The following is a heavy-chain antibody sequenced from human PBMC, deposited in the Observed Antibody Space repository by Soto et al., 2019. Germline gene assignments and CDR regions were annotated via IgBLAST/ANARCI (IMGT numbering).Heavy chain of an antibody. CDR3: ATLWGWSVDY. CDR1: GASLSSYY. V-gene: IGHV4-59*08. D-gene: IGHD3-16*01. CDR2: IYYSGST. J-gene: IGHJ4*02. Sequence: QVQLQESGPGLVKPSETLSLTCTVSGASLSSYYWSWIRQPPGKGLEWIGYIYYSGSTNYNPSLRSRVTISEETSKHQFPLTLSSVTAADTAVYYCATLWGWSVDYWGQGTLVTVSS.